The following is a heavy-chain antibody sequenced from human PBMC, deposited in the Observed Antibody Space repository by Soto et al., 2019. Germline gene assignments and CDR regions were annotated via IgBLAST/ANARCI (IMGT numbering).Heavy chain of an antibody. Sequence: LRLSCAASGFTFSSYGMTWVRQAPGKGLECVSFSSATGAGTYYADSVKGRFTISRDNSKNTLYLQMTSLRADDTAVYYCAKDRRAGGNYGFYSDFWGQGALVTVSS. D-gene: IGHD1-7*01. J-gene: IGHJ4*02. CDR3: AKDRRAGGNYGFYSDF. V-gene: IGHV3-23*01. CDR1: GFTFSSYG. CDR2: SSATGAGT.